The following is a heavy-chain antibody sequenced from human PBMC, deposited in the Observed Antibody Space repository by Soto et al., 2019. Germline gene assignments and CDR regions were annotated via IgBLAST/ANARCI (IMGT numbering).Heavy chain of an antibody. J-gene: IGHJ6*03. CDR2: INGYNGNT. CDR1: GYAFPSYG. Sequence: ASVKVSCKTSGYAFPSYGISWVRQAPGQGLELMGWINGYNGNTNYVQKFQDRVIMTVDTSTSTAYMELRSLRSDDTAVYYCARDRRKNVVVVPAPYYYYYMDVWGKGTTVTVSS. D-gene: IGHD2-2*01. V-gene: IGHV1-18*01. CDR3: ARDRRKNVVVVPAPYYYYYMDV.